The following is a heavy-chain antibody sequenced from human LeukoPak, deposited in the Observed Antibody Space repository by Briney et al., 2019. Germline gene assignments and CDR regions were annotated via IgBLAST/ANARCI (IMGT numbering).Heavy chain of an antibody. Sequence: SQTLSLTCAVSGGSISSGGYSWSWIRQPPGKGLEWIVEINHSGSTNYNPSLKSRVTISVDTSKNQFSLKLSSVTAADTAVYYCAKDRRLAAFDYGGQGTLVTVSS. CDR2: INHSGST. V-gene: IGHV4-30-2*01. J-gene: IGHJ4*02. CDR1: GGSISSGGYS. CDR3: AKDRRLAAFDY. D-gene: IGHD6-25*01.